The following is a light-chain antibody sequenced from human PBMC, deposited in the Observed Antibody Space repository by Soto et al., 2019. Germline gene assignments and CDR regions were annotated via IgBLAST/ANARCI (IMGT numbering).Light chain of an antibody. CDR2: DAS. J-gene: IGKJ5*01. CDR1: QSVSSY. V-gene: IGKV3-11*01. Sequence: EIVLTQSPATLSLSPGERATLSCRASQSVSSYLAWYQQKPGQAPRLLICDASNRATAIPARFSGSGSGTDFTLTFSSLDLEVFAVYSGNQLSNGPPKTTSAQGTRLEIK. CDR3: NQLSNGPPKTT.